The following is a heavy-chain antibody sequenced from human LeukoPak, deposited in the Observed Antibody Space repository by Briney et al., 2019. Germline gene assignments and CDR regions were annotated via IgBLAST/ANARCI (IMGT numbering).Heavy chain of an antibody. Sequence: SETLSLTCTVSGGSISSSDYYWGWIRQPPGKGLEWIGGIYYSGTTYYNPSLKSRVTTSVDTSKNQFSLKLSPVTAADTAVYYCARHGGYCSSTSCYGSLLDYWGQGTQVSVSP. CDR3: ARHGGYCSSTSCYGSLLDY. CDR2: IYYSGTT. D-gene: IGHD2-2*01. V-gene: IGHV4-39*01. J-gene: IGHJ4*02. CDR1: GGSISSSDYY.